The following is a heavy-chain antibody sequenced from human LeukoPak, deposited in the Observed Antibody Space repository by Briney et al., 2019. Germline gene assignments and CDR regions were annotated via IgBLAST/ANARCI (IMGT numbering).Heavy chain of an antibody. V-gene: IGHV5-51*01. Sequence: GESLKISCKGSGYSFTSYWIGWVRQMPGKGLEWMGIIYPGDSDIRYSPSFQGQVTISADKSISTAYLQWSSLKASDTAMYYCARRTFYDSSGYYYFDYWGQGTLVTVSS. CDR2: IYPGDSDI. J-gene: IGHJ4*02. CDR3: ARRTFYDSSGYYYFDY. D-gene: IGHD3-22*01. CDR1: GYSFTSYW.